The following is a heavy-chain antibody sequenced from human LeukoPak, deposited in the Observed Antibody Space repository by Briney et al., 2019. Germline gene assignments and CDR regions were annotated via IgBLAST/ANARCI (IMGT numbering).Heavy chain of an antibody. CDR1: GFTFSSYW. Sequence: GGSLRLSCAVSGFTFSSYWMSWVRQAPGKGLEWVANIKQDGSEKYYVDSVKGRFTISRDNAKNSLYLQMNSLRPEDTAVYYCARDYGDSYWGQGTLVTVSS. CDR3: ARDYGDSY. D-gene: IGHD7-27*01. CDR2: IKQDGSEK. J-gene: IGHJ4*02. V-gene: IGHV3-7*01.